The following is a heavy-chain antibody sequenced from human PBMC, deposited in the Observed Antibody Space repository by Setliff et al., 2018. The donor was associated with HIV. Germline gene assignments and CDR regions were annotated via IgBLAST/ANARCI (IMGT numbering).Heavy chain of an antibody. V-gene: IGHV4-59*01. D-gene: IGHD6-13*01. CDR1: GGSISSYY. CDR2: IYYSGST. CDR3: ARHVGISIGGTRGDFDC. J-gene: IGHJ4*02. Sequence: SETLSLTCTVSGGSISSYYWSWIRQPPGKGLEWIGYIYYSGSTNYNPSLKSRVTISVDTSKNQFSLKLSSVTAADTAVYYCARHVGISIGGTRGDFDCWGQGTLVTVSS.